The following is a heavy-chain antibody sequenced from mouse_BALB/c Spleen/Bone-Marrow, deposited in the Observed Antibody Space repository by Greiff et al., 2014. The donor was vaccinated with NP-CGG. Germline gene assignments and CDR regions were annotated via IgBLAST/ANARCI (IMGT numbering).Heavy chain of an antibody. CDR2: IDPANGNT. V-gene: IGHV14-3*02. CDR1: GFNIKDTY. Sequence: VQLQQSGAELVKPGASVKLSCTASGFNIKDTYMHWVKQRPEQGLEWIGRIDPANGNTKYDPKFQGKASITADTSSNTAYLQLSSLTSEDTAVYYCASYVDGYYLDYWGQGTTLTVSS. J-gene: IGHJ2*01. CDR3: ASYVDGYYLDY.